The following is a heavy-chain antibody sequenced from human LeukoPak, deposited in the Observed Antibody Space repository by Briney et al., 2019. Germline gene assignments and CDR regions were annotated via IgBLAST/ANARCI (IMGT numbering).Heavy chain of an antibody. CDR3: ARDGPWGSTTELGHAFDI. J-gene: IGHJ3*02. CDR2: ITSGGSMT. CDR1: GFTFSSFE. D-gene: IGHD2/OR15-2a*01. Sequence: PGGSQSLSCAASGFTFSSFEMNWVRQAPGKGLEWVSYITSGGSMTYSADSVKGRFTISRDNAKNSLYLQMNSLRAEDTAVYYCARDGPWGSTTELGHAFDIWGQGTMVTVSS. V-gene: IGHV3-48*03.